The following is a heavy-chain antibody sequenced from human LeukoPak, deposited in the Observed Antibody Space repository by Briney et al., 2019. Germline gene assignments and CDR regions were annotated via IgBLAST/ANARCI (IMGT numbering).Heavy chain of an antibody. D-gene: IGHD5-12*01. CDR3: AREGGGSSDLFYYYMDV. CDR1: GFTFSTYG. V-gene: IGHV3-23*01. J-gene: IGHJ6*03. CDR2: IRGSGATT. Sequence: PGGSLRLSCAASGFTFSTYGMGWVRQAPGKGLEWVSGIRGSGATTYYADSVKGRFTISRDNFKNTLYLQMNSLRAEDTAEYYCAREGGGSSDLFYYYMDVWGKGTTVTISS.